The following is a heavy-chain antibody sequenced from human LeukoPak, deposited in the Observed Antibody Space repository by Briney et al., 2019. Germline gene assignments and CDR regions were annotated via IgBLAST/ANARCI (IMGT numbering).Heavy chain of an antibody. Sequence: SVKVSCKASGGTFSSYAISWVRQAPGQGLEWMGGIIPIFGTANYAQKFQGRVTITADESTSTAYMELSSLRSEDTAVYYCASSAVVTRYYYYYYYMDVWGKGTTVTVSS. CDR3: ASSAVVTRYYYYYYYMDV. D-gene: IGHD4-23*01. V-gene: IGHV1-69*01. CDR1: GGTFSSYA. CDR2: IIPIFGTA. J-gene: IGHJ6*03.